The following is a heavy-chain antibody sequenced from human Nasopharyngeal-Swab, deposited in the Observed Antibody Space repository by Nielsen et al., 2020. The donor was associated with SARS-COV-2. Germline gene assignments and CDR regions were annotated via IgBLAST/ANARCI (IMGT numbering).Heavy chain of an antibody. D-gene: IGHD5-12*01. Sequence: WVRQAPGQGIEWMGWMNPNSGNTGYAQKFQGRVTMTRNTSISTAYMELSSLRSEDTAVYYCARGHRGYSGYDYYYYYMDVWGKGTTVTVSS. CDR2: MNPNSGNT. V-gene: IGHV1-8*01. J-gene: IGHJ6*03. CDR3: ARGHRGYSGYDYYYYYMDV.